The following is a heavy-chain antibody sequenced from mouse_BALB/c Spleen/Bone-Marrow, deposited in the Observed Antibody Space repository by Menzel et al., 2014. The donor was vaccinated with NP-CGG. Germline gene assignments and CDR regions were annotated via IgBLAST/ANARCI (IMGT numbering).Heavy chain of an antibody. V-gene: IGHV14-3*02. CDR3: AMYYYGSSPFAY. Sequence: EVQLQRSGAELVKPGASVKLSCTASGFNIKDTYMHWVKQRPEQGLEWIGRIDPANGNTKYDPKFQGKATITADTSSNTAYLQLSSLTSEDTAVYYCAMYYYGSSPFAYWGQGTLVTVSA. CDR1: GFNIKDTY. J-gene: IGHJ3*01. D-gene: IGHD1-1*01. CDR2: IDPANGNT.